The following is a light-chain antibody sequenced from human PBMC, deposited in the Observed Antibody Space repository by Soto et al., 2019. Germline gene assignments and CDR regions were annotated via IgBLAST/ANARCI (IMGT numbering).Light chain of an antibody. CDR2: DAS. J-gene: IGKJ2*01. CDR1: QSVSSY. CDR3: KQRSNWQYT. Sequence: EIVLTQSPATLSLSPGERATLSCRASQSVSSYLAWYQQKPGKAPRLLIYDASNRATGIPARFSGSGSGTDFTLTISSLEPEDFAVYYCKQRSNWQYTFGQGTKLEIK. V-gene: IGKV3-11*01.